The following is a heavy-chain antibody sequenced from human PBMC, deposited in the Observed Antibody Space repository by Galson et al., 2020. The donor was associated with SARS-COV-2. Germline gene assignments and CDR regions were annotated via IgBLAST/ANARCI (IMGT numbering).Heavy chain of an antibody. Sequence: AGGSLRLSCAASGFTFGSYSMTWVRQAPGKGLEWVSSISSRSYIYYADSVKGRFTISRDNAKNSLYLQMNSLRAEDTAVYYCARVGESSGWYEDYWGQGTLVTVSS. V-gene: IGHV3-21*01. J-gene: IGHJ4*02. D-gene: IGHD6-19*01. CDR1: GFTFGSYS. CDR3: ARVGESSGWYEDY. CDR2: ISSRSYI.